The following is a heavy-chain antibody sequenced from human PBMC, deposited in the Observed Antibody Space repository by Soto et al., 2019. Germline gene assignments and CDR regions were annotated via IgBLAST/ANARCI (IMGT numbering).Heavy chain of an antibody. V-gene: IGHV4-34*01. D-gene: IGHD3-10*01. J-gene: IGHJ6*03. CDR3: AREYGSGSYYYYYYYMDV. CDR1: GGSFSGYY. Sequence: QVQLQQWGAGLLKPSETLSLTCAVYGGSFSGYYWSWIRQPPGKGLEWIGEINHSGSNNYNPSLKSRVTISVDTSKNQFSLKLSSVTAADTAVYYCAREYGSGSYYYYYYYMDVWGKGTKVTVSS. CDR2: INHSGSN.